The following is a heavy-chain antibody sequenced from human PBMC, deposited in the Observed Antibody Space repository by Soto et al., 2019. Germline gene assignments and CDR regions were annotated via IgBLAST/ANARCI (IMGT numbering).Heavy chain of an antibody. D-gene: IGHD3-10*01. Sequence: QVQLVQSGPEVKMPGSSVKVSCQASGYTFNSYTINWVRQAPGQGLQWMGRTIPILAMSNYALKFQGRVTITADKYTTTAYMELSRLRSDDTAVYYCAASYGSGSRAFDYWGQGTLVTVSS. CDR2: TIPILAMS. J-gene: IGHJ4*02. V-gene: IGHV1-69*02. CDR1: GYTFNSYT. CDR3: AASYGSGSRAFDY.